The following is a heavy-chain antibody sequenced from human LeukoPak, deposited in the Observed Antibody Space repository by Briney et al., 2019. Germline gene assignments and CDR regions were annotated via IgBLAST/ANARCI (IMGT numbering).Heavy chain of an antibody. CDR1: GFTLGSHD. J-gene: IGHJ4*02. D-gene: IGHD5-18*01. Sequence: GGSLRLSCTASGFTLGSHDMHWVRQSTGEGLEWVAAIASGFQTFYAGSVKGRFTVSREDAKNSLYLQMDSLRAGDTAVYYCVREARGYHFTYFDYWGQGTLVTVSS. V-gene: IGHV3-13*01. CDR2: IASGFQT. CDR3: VREARGYHFTYFDY.